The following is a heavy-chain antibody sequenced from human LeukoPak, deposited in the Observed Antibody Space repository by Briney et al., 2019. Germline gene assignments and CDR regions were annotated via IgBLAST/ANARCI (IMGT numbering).Heavy chain of an antibody. Sequence: GGSLRLSCAASGFTFSDYYMSWVRQAPGKGLEWVSVIYSAGSTYYADSVKGRFTISRDNSMNTLYLQMNSLRAEDTAVYYCAVHIAAAFDYWGQGTLVTVSS. CDR3: AVHIAAAFDY. V-gene: IGHV3-53*01. CDR2: IYSAGST. D-gene: IGHD6-13*01. J-gene: IGHJ4*02. CDR1: GFTFSDYY.